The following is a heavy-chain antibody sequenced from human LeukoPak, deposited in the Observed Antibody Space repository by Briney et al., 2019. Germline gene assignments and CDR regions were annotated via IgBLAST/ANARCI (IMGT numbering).Heavy chain of an antibody. Sequence: GGSLRLSCAVSGFTFDDYAMHWVRQAPGKGLEWVSGISWNSGSIGYADSVKGRFTISRDNAKNSLYLQMNSLRAEDTALYYCAKDYGSGTQYDYWGQGTLVTVSS. J-gene: IGHJ4*02. CDR3: AKDYGSGTQYDY. V-gene: IGHV3-9*01. CDR1: GFTFDDYA. CDR2: ISWNSGSI. D-gene: IGHD3-10*01.